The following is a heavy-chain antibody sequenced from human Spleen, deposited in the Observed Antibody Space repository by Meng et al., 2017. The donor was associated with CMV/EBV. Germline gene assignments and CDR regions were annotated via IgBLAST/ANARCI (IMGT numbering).Heavy chain of an antibody. J-gene: IGHJ6*02. CDR3: AKDWWCSSTSCYTLFYYYGMDV. CDR2: ISSAGSST. V-gene: IGHV3-23*03. Sequence: GESLKISCAASGFTFSSYAMSWVRQAPGKGLEWVSVISSAGSSTYYADSVKGRFTISRDNSKNTLYLQMNSLRAEDTAVYYCAKDWWCSSTSCYTLFYYYGMDVWGQGTTVTVSS. D-gene: IGHD2-2*02. CDR1: GFTFSSYA.